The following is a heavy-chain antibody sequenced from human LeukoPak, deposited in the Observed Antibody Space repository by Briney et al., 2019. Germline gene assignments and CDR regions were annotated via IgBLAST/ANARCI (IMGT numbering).Heavy chain of an antibody. CDR3: ARPVAVAGRAPTAPFDY. CDR1: GYSFTSYW. D-gene: IGHD6-19*01. V-gene: IGHV5-51*01. J-gene: IGHJ4*02. CDR2: LYPGDSDT. Sequence: RESLKISCKGSGYSFTSYWIGWVRQMPGKGLEWMGILYPGDSDTRYSPSFQGQVTISADKSISTAYLQWSSLKASDTAMYYCARPVAVAGRAPTAPFDYWGRGTLVTVSS.